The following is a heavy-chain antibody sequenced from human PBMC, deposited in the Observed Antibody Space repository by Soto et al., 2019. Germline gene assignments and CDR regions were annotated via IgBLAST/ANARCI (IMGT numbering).Heavy chain of an antibody. CDR2: INGDNGNT. Sequence: QVQLVQSGAEVKKPGASVKVSCKASGYTFTAFGIHWVRQAPGQRPEWMGWINGDNGNTKYSQYFQDRITITRDTSASTAYMELSSLTSEDTAVYYCAIGGATPGDYWGQGTLVTVSS. D-gene: IGHD3-10*01. CDR3: AIGGATPGDY. J-gene: IGHJ4*02. CDR1: GYTFTAFG. V-gene: IGHV1-3*01.